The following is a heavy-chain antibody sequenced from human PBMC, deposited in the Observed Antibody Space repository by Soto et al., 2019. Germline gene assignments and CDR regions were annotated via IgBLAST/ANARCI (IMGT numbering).Heavy chain of an antibody. Sequence: ASVKVSCKASGYTFTSYDINWVRQATGQGLEWMGWMNPNSVNTGYAQKFQGRVTMTRNTSISTAYMELSSLRSEDTAVYYCARGLKSSRSWPNYYYYYYMDVWGKGTTVTVSS. D-gene: IGHD6-13*01. V-gene: IGHV1-8*01. CDR3: ARGLKSSRSWPNYYYYYYMDV. CDR2: MNPNSVNT. J-gene: IGHJ6*03. CDR1: GYTFTSYD.